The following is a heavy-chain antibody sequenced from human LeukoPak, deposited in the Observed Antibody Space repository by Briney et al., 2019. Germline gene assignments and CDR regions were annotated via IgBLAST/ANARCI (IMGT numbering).Heavy chain of an antibody. CDR3: ARVSNWAYYFDY. Sequence: PSETLSLTCTVSGGSISSYYWSWIRQPPGKGLEWIGYIYYSGSTNYNPPLKSRVTISVDTSKNQFSLKLSSVTAADTAVYYCARVSNWAYYFDYWGQGTLVTVSS. CDR1: GGSISSYY. V-gene: IGHV4-59*01. CDR2: IYYSGST. J-gene: IGHJ4*02. D-gene: IGHD3-16*01.